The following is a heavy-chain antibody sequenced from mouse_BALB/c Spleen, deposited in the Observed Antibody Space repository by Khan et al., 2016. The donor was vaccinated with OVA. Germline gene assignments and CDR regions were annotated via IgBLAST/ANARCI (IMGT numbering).Heavy chain of an antibody. D-gene: IGHD1-1*01. J-gene: IGHJ4*01. CDR2: IYPSDSYT. Sequence: QVQLQQPGAELVRPGASVKLSCKASGYTFTHYWINWVKQRPGQGLEWIGNIYPSDSYTNYNQKFKDKATLTVDKSSSTAYIQLSSPTSEDSAVYYCTREGTTVDAMDYWGQGTSVTVSS. CDR3: TREGTTVDAMDY. V-gene: IGHV1-69*02. CDR1: GYTFTHYW.